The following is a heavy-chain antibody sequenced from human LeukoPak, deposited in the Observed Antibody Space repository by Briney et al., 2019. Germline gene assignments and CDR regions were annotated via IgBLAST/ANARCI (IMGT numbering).Heavy chain of an antibody. CDR2: IYTSGST. J-gene: IGHJ4*02. V-gene: IGHV4-4*07. CDR3: ARTLKDYYDSSGYYYYFDY. Sequence: PSETLSLTCTVSDGSISSYYWSWIRQPAGKGLEWIGRIYTSGSTNYNPSLKSRVTMSVDTSKNQFSLKLSSVTAADTAVYYCARTLKDYYDSSGYYYYFDYWGQGTLVTISS. D-gene: IGHD3-22*01. CDR1: DGSISSYY.